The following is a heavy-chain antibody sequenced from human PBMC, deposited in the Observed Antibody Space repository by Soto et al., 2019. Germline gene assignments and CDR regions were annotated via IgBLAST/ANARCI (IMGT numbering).Heavy chain of an antibody. V-gene: IGHV3-30-3*01. CDR3: ARDRGYSYGLFEDPGVYYGMDV. D-gene: IGHD5-18*01. CDR1: GFTFSSYA. CDR2: ISYDGSNK. J-gene: IGHJ6*02. Sequence: GGSLRLSCAASGFTFSSYAMHWVRQAPGKGLEWVAVISYDGSNKYYADSVKGRFTISRDNSKNTLYLKMNSLRAEDTAVYYCARDRGYSYGLFEDPGVYYGMDVWGQGTTVTVSS.